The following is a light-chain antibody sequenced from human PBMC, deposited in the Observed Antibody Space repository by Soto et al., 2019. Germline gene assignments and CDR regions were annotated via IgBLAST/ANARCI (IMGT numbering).Light chain of an antibody. V-gene: IGLV1-40*01. CDR3: ESSDSSLSGYVV. Sequence: QSVLTQPPSVSGAPGQRVTISCTGSSSNIGAGYDVQWYQQFPGTAPKPLIYGNSNRPSGVPDRFSGSKSGSSASLAITGLQAEDEADYYCESSDSSLSGYVVFGGGTKVTVL. CDR2: GNS. J-gene: IGLJ2*01. CDR1: SSNIGAGYD.